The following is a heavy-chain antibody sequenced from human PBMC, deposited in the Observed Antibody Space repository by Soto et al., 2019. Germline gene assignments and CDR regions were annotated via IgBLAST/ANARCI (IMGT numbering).Heavy chain of an antibody. CDR3: ARGIDFWSGYYTFYYYYGMDV. J-gene: IGHJ6*02. Sequence: TSETLSLTCAVYGGSFSGYYWSWIRQPPGKGLEWIGEINHSGSTNYNPSLKSRVTISVDTSKNQFSLKLSSVTAADTAVYYCARGIDFWSGYYTFYYYYGMDVWGQGTTVTVSS. D-gene: IGHD3-3*01. CDR1: GGSFSGYY. V-gene: IGHV4-34*01. CDR2: INHSGST.